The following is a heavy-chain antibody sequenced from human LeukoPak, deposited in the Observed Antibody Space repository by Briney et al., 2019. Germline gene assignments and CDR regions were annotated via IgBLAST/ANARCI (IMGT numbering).Heavy chain of an antibody. CDR3: TRPSYYYTSGSDYRPDQPDY. V-gene: IGHV5-51*01. CDR1: ATTSTKTT. Sequence: LHTSTKTSATTSTKTTTTGARQNPGKGLEWMGIIHPQDSDTTYSPSFRGQVTMSADKSINTAYLQWSSLKASDTAMYYCTRPSYYYTSGSDYRPDQPDYWGQGTLVTVSS. J-gene: IGHJ4*02. CDR2: IHPQDSDT. D-gene: IGHD3-10*01.